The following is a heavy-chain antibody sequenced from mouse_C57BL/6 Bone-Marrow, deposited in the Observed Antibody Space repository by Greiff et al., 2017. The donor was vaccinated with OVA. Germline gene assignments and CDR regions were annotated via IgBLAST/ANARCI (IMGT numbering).Heavy chain of an antibody. CDR2: INPNYGTT. V-gene: IGHV1-39*01. Sequence: EVHLVESGPELVKPGASVKISCKASGYSFTDYNMNWVKQSNGKSLEWIGVINPNYGTTSYNQKFKGKATLTVDQSSSTAYMQLNSLTSEDSAVYYCARWYYYGSSYRGYFDVWGTGTTVTVSS. CDR1: GYSFTDYN. J-gene: IGHJ1*03. CDR3: ARWYYYGSSYRGYFDV. D-gene: IGHD1-1*01.